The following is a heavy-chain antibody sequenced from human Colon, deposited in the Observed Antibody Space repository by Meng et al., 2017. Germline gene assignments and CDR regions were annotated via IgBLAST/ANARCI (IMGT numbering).Heavy chain of an antibody. J-gene: IGHJ6*02. CDR2: IHYSGNI. CDR1: GDSINSYY. D-gene: IGHD6-6*01. V-gene: IGHV4-59*01. CDR3: ATTTISSRPAYYGIDV. Sequence: SETLSPTCTVSGDSINSYYWSWIRQPPGKGLEWIGFIHYSGNINYNPSLKSRVTMSLDTSKNQFSLKLSSVTAADTAVYYCATTTISSRPAYYGIDVWGQGTTVTVSS.